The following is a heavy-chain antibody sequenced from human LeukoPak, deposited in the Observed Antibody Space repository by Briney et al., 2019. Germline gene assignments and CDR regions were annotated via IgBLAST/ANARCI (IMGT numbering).Heavy chain of an antibody. J-gene: IGHJ1*01. Sequence: SETLSLTCTVSGDSISSSSYYWGWIRQPPGKGLEWIGSIYYSGSTYYNPSLKSRVTISVDTSKNQFSLKLSSVTAADTAVYYCAGRGHRYSRDWGQGILVTVSS. CDR1: GDSISSSSYY. V-gene: IGHV4-39*01. CDR3: AGRGHRYSRD. D-gene: IGHD2-15*01. CDR2: IYYSGST.